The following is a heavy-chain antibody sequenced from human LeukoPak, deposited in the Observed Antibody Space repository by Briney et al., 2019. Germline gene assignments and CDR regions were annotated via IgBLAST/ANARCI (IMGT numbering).Heavy chain of an antibody. V-gene: IGHV4-39*01. Sequence: PSETLSLTCVVSGGSISSSSYYWGWIRQPPGKGLEWIGSIYYSGSTYYNPSLKSRVTISVDTSKNQFSLKLSSVTAADTAVYYCARHFGGYYYYGMDVWGQGTTVTVSS. CDR2: IYYSGST. D-gene: IGHD3-3*01. J-gene: IGHJ6*02. CDR1: GGSISSSSYY. CDR3: ARHFGGYYYYGMDV.